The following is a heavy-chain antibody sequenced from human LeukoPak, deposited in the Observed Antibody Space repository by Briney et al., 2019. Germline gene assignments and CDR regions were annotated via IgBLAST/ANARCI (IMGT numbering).Heavy chain of an antibody. V-gene: IGHV3-30*04. Sequence: GGSLRLSCAASGFTFSSYAMHWVRQAPGKGLEWVAAISYDGSNKYYADSVKGRFTISRDNAKNTLFLQMSSLRVEDTAVYYCARGADHGGSYYPDWGQGTRVTVSS. D-gene: IGHD3-10*01. CDR1: GFTFSSYA. J-gene: IGHJ4*02. CDR3: ARGADHGGSYYPD. CDR2: ISYDGSNK.